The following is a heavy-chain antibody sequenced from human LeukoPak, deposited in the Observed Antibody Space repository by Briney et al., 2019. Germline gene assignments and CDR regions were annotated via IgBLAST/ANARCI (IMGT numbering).Heavy chain of an antibody. Sequence: ASVTVSCKVSGSTLSDLSIHWVRQAPGKGLEYVGGSDPEDGETFHAQTFQGRVTITEDTSIDTAYMELSSLRSEDTAVYYCVTDRARLFWYFDLWGRGTLVTVSS. D-gene: IGHD2-21*02. V-gene: IGHV1-24*01. J-gene: IGHJ2*01. CDR2: SDPEDGET. CDR1: GSTLSDLS. CDR3: VTDRARLFWYFDL.